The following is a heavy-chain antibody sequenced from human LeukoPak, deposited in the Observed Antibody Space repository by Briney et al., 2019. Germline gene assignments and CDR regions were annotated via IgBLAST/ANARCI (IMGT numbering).Heavy chain of an antibody. CDR1: GGSISSYY. Sequence: PSETLSLTCTVSGGSISSYYWSWIRQPAGKGLEWFGRIYTSGSTNYNPSLKSRVTMSVDTSKNQFSLKLSSVTAADTAVYYCAREVGIAVAVYYFDYWGQGTLVTVSS. D-gene: IGHD6-19*01. J-gene: IGHJ4*02. CDR2: IYTSGST. V-gene: IGHV4-4*07. CDR3: AREVGIAVAVYYFDY.